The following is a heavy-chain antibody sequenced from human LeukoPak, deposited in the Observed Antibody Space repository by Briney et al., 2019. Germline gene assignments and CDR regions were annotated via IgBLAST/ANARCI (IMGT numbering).Heavy chain of an antibody. D-gene: IGHD3-10*01. V-gene: IGHV1-2*02. J-gene: IGHJ1*01. CDR1: GYTFTGYY. CDR3: ARDEGYYYGSGSYYNPQYFQH. CDR2: INPNSGGT. Sequence: ASVKVSCKASGYTFTGYYMHWVRQAPGQGLEWMGWINPNSGGTNYAQKFQGRVTMTRDTSISTAYMELSRLRSDDTAVYYCARDEGYYYGSGSYYNPQYFQHWGQGTLVTVSS.